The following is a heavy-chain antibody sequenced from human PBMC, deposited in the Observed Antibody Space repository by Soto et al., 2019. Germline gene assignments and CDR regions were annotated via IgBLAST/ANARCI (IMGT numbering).Heavy chain of an antibody. Sequence: GSLRLSCAASGFTFSSYAMSWVRQAPGKGLEWVSAISGSGGSTYYADSVKGRFTISRDNSKNTLYPQMNSLRAEDTAVYYCAKEQDRYCSGGSCYRAYFDYWGQGTLVTVSS. CDR2: ISGSGGST. J-gene: IGHJ4*02. D-gene: IGHD2-15*01. CDR3: AKEQDRYCSGGSCYRAYFDY. CDR1: GFTFSSYA. V-gene: IGHV3-23*01.